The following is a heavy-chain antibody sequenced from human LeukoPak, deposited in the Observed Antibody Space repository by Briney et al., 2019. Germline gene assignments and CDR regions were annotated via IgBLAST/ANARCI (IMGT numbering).Heavy chain of an antibody. CDR2: IYYSGST. V-gene: IGHV4-59*01. CDR3: ARDRYDNHYYYYYMDV. CDR1: GGSISSYY. Sequence: SETLSLTCTVSGGSISSYYWSWIRQPPGKGLEWIGYIYYSGSTNYNPSLKSRVTISVDTSKNQFSLKLSSVTAADTAVYYCARDRYDNHYYYYYMDVWGKGTTVTVSS. J-gene: IGHJ6*03. D-gene: IGHD5-12*01.